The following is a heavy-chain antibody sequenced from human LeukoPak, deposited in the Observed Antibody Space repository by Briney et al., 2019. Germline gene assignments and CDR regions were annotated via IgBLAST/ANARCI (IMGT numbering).Heavy chain of an antibody. CDR3: ARDGGSGWSSAFLDH. V-gene: IGHV3-53*01. Sequence: GGSLRLSCAASGFSVTRNYMNWVRQAPGKGLEWVSVIYSGGTTDYADSVKGRFTISRDISKNTLYLQMSTLRAEDTAVYYCARDGGSGWSSAFLDHWGQGTLVTVSS. D-gene: IGHD6-19*01. J-gene: IGHJ4*02. CDR2: IYSGGTT. CDR1: GFSVTRNY.